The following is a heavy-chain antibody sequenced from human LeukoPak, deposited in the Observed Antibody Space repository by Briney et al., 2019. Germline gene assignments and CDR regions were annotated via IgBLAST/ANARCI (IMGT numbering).Heavy chain of an antibody. CDR3: ARHLGSGWPT. J-gene: IGHJ5*02. Sequence: SETLSLTCAVYGGSFSGYYWSWIRQPPGKGLEWIGYIYYSGSTNYNPSLKSRVTISVDTSKNQFSLKLSSVTAADTAVYYCARHLGSGWPTWGQGTLVTVSS. CDR1: GGSFSGYY. V-gene: IGHV4-59*08. CDR2: IYYSGST. D-gene: IGHD6-19*01.